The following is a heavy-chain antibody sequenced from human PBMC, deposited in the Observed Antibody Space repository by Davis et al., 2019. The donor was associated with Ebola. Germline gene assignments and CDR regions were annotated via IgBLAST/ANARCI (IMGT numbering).Heavy chain of an antibody. D-gene: IGHD2-15*01. CDR3: AKVVHGIVGALYYYGMDV. CDR2: ISGSGGST. CDR1: GFTFSSYA. V-gene: IGHV3-23*01. J-gene: IGHJ6*02. Sequence: GESLKISCAASGFTFSSYAMNWVRQAPGKGLEWVSAISGSGGSTYYADSVKGRFTISRDNSKNTLYLQMNSLRAEDTAVYYCAKVVHGIVGALYYYGMDVWGQGTTVTVSS.